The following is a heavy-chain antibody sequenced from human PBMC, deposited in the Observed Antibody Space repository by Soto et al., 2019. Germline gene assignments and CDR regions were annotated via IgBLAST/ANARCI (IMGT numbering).Heavy chain of an antibody. CDR1: GGSINNYY. D-gene: IGHD6-19*01. Sequence: SETLSLTCTVSGGSINNYYWSWIRQPPGKGLEWIGYIYYSGSTNYNPSLKSRVTISVDTSKNQFSLDLNSVTAADTAVYYCARERHSGNYGMDVWGLGTTVTVSS. V-gene: IGHV4-59*01. J-gene: IGHJ6*02. CDR3: ARERHSGNYGMDV. CDR2: IYYSGST.